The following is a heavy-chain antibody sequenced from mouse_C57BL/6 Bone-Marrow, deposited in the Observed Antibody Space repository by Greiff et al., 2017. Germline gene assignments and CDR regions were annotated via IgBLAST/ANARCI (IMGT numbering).Heavy chain of an antibody. J-gene: IGHJ4*01. CDR2: INYDGSST. D-gene: IGHD2-3*01. CDR1: GFTFSDYY. CDR3: ARVDGYYEGMDY. V-gene: IGHV5-16*01. Sequence: EVKVVESEGGLVQPGRSLKLSCTASGFTFSDYYMAWVRQVPEKGLEWVANINYDGSSTYYLDSLKSRFIISRDNAKNILYLQMSSLKSEDTATYYCARVDGYYEGMDYWGQGTSVTGSS.